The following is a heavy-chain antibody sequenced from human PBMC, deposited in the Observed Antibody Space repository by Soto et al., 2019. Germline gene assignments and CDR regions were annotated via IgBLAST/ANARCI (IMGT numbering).Heavy chain of an antibody. V-gene: IGHV3-23*01. D-gene: IGHD1-26*01. J-gene: IGHJ4*02. CDR2: ISASGGAT. CDR3: AKDVEGGSLFRGAFDY. Sequence: PGGSLRLSCVASRFTFTSSDMSWVRQAPGKGLEWVAAISASGGATIHADSVKGRLTISRDNSKNTLYLQMNSLRAEDTAVYYCAKDVEGGSLFRGAFDYWGQGTQVTVSS. CDR1: RFTFTSSD.